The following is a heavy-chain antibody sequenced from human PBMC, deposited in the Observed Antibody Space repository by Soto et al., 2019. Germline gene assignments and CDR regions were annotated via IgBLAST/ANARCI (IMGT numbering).Heavy chain of an antibody. CDR3: ARGRAHYFDH. CDR1: GDSISSSY. V-gene: IGHV4-4*07. J-gene: IGHJ4*02. Sequence: QVQLQESGPGLVKPSETLSLTCTVSGDSISSSYWSWIRQPAGKGLEWIGRIYTSGSTNHNPSLKSRVTMSVDMSENQFSLKLSSVTAADTAVYYCARGRAHYFDHWGQGTLVTVSS. CDR2: IYTSGST.